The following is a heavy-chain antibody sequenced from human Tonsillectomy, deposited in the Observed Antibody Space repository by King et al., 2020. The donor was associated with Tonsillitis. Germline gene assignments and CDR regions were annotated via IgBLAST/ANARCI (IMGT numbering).Heavy chain of an antibody. J-gene: IGHJ3*02. Sequence: VQLVESGGGLVKPGGSLRLSCAASGFTFSNAWMSWVRQAPGKGLEWVGRIKSKTDGGTTDYAAPVKGRFTISRDDSKNTLYLQMNSLKTEDTAVYYCTTGSMSGYYSYDFDIWGQGTMVTVSS. CDR3: TTGSMSGYYSYDFDI. V-gene: IGHV3-15*01. CDR1: GFTFSNAW. CDR2: IKSKTDGGTT. D-gene: IGHD3-22*01.